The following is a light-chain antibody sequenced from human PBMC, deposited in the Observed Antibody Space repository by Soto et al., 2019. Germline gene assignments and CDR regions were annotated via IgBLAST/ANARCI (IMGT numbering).Light chain of an antibody. V-gene: IGKV1-39*01. CDR3: QQSYSPPLT. CDR1: QSISTY. CDR2: AAS. J-gene: IGKJ4*01. Sequence: DIQMTQSPSSLSASVGDRVTITCRASQSISTYLHWYRQKPGKAPKLLIFAASTLHSGVPSRFSGSGSGTDFPLTISNLQSEDFATSYGQQSYSPPLTFGGGTKVEIK.